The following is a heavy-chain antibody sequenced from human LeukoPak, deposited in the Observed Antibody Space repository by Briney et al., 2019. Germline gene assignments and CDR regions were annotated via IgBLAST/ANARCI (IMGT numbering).Heavy chain of an antibody. V-gene: IGHV4-39*07. J-gene: IGHJ5*01. D-gene: IGHD5-24*01. CDR2: IHYTGST. CDR1: GVSITASSFY. CDR3: ARDILRNDGYNYDS. Sequence: SETLSLTCSVSGVSITASSFYWGWIRQPPGKGLEWIGTIHYTGSTYYNPSLKSRVTISVDTSKNQFSLKLTSVTAADTAVYYCARDILRNDGYNYDSWGQGTLVTVSS.